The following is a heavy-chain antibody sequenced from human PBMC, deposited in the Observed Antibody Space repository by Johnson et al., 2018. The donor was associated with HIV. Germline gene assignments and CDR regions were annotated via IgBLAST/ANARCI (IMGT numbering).Heavy chain of an antibody. CDR1: GFTVSSNY. J-gene: IGHJ3*02. CDR3: AKPPREVTVVDAFDI. D-gene: IGHD4-23*01. V-gene: IGHV3-7*02. CDR2: IKQDGSER. Sequence: EVQLVESRGGLFQPGGSLRLSCAASGFTVSSNYMSWVRHAPGKGLEWVANIKQDGSERYFVDSVTARFTISRDNSKNTLFLQMNSLRPEDTALYSCAKPPREVTVVDAFDIWGQGTMVTVSS.